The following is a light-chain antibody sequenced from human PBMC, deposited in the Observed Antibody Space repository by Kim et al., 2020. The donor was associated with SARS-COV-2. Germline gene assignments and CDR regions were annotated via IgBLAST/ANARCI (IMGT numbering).Light chain of an antibody. J-gene: IGKJ1*01. Sequence: ASLEDRVTITCQASQDIANSLAWYQQKPGKVPQVLIYAASTLQSGVPSRFSGSGSGTEFTLTIGSLQTEDVATYYCQKYNSAPWTFAPGTKVDIK. CDR3: QKYNSAPWT. CDR1: QDIANS. CDR2: AAS. V-gene: IGKV1-27*01.